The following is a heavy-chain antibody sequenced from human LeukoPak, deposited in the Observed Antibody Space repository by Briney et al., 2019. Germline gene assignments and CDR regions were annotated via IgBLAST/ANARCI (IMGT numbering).Heavy chain of an antibody. Sequence: SETLSLTCTVSGGSISSYYWSWIRQPPGKGLEWIGYIYYSGSTNYNPSLKRRVTISVDTSKNQFSLKLSSVTAADTAVYYCARDSGNLVLGYWGQGTLVTISS. CDR1: GGSISSYY. V-gene: IGHV4-59*01. CDR2: IYYSGST. D-gene: IGHD4/OR15-4a*01. J-gene: IGHJ4*02. CDR3: ARDSGNLVLGY.